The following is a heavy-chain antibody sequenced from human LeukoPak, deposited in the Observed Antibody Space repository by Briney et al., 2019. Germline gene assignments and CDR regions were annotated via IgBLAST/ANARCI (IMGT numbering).Heavy chain of an antibody. CDR2: MNPNSGNT. CDR1: GYTFTSYD. D-gene: IGHD2-15*01. Sequence: GASVKVSCKASGYTFTSYDINWVRQATGQGLEWMGWMNPNSGNTGYAQKFQGRVTITRNTSISTAYMELSSLRSEDTAVYYCARSGLEVAEIPYYYMDVRGKGTTVTVSS. J-gene: IGHJ6*03. V-gene: IGHV1-8*03. CDR3: ARSGLEVAEIPYYYMDV.